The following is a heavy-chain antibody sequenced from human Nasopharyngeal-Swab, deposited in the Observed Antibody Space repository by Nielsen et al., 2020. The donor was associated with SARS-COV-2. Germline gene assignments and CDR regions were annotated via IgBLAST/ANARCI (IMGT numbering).Heavy chain of an antibody. CDR2: IRSSSSYR. V-gene: IGHV3-21*01. CDR3: ARDGLDYDFWSAYFMDV. J-gene: IGHJ6*02. Sequence: IRQHPGKGLEWVSSIRSSSSYRYYADSEKGRFTISRDNAKNSHYLQMNSLRAEDTAVHYCARDGLDYDFWSAYFMDVWGQGTTVTVSS. D-gene: IGHD3-3*01.